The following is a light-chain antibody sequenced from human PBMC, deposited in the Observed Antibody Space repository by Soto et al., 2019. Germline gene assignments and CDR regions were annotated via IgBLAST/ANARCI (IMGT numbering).Light chain of an antibody. CDR3: QKLERYQST. V-gene: IGKV1-5*01. CDR1: QSISSW. Sequence: DIQMPQSPSTLSASVVDIFPINFLASQSISSWLAWYQQKPGKAPKLLIYDASSLESGVKSRFSGSGSGKDFTLTIRSMQNEDFETYYCQKLERYQSTCGRGTKGDIK. J-gene: IGKJ4*01. CDR2: DAS.